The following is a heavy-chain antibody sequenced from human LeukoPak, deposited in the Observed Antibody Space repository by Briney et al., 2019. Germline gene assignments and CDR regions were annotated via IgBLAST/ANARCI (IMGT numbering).Heavy chain of an antibody. V-gene: IGHV1-24*01. D-gene: IGHD3-10*01. Sequence: ASAKVSCKVSGHTLSELSMHWVRQGPGKGLEWIGGFDPEDVETIYAQKFQGRVTMTEDTSIETTYMELTSLTSEDTAVYYCATGHYYGSGRLPQAMDVWGKGTTVTISS. J-gene: IGHJ6*04. CDR2: FDPEDVET. CDR1: GHTLSELS. CDR3: ATGHYYGSGRLPQAMDV.